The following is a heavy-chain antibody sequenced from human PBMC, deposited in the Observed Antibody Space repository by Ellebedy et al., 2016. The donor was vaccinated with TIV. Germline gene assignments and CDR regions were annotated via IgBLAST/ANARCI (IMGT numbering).Heavy chain of an antibody. Sequence: PGGSLRLSCAASGFSFNNYGMHWVRQAPGKGLEWVAFISYDGSNKYLIDSVKGRFTISRDNSKNTLYLQMNSLRPEDTAIYYCAKDLPERLWFGEVSDYWGQGTLVIVSS. D-gene: IGHD3-10*01. J-gene: IGHJ4*02. CDR3: AKDLPERLWFGEVSDY. CDR1: GFSFNNYG. CDR2: ISYDGSNK. V-gene: IGHV3-30*18.